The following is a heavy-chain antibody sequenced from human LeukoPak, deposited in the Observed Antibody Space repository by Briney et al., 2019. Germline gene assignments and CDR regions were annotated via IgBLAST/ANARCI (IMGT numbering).Heavy chain of an antibody. D-gene: IGHD1-26*01. CDR2: INSSGSTI. V-gene: IGHV3-48*03. CDR1: GFTFSSYE. J-gene: IGHJ6*02. CDR3: ARDNAPLVGATSYYGMDV. Sequence: GGSLRLSCAASGFTFSSYEMNWVRQAPGKGLEWVSYINSSGSTIYYADSVKGRFTISRDNAKNSLYLQMNSLRAEDTAVYYCARDNAPLVGATSYYGMDVWGQGTTVTVSS.